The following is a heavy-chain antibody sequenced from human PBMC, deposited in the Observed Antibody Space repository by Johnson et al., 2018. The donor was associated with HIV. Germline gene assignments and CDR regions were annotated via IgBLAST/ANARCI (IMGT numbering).Heavy chain of an antibody. CDR3: AATYYYDSSGSRYPFDI. Sequence: QVQLVESGGGVVQPGRSLRLSCAASGFTFSTYDMHWVRQAPGKGLEWVSFIRYDGSNKYYADSVKGRFTISRDNSKNTLYLQMNSLRAEDTAVYYCAATYYYDSSGSRYPFDIWGLGTLVTVSS. V-gene: IGHV3-30*02. CDR2: IRYDGSNK. CDR1: GFTFSTYD. D-gene: IGHD3-22*01. J-gene: IGHJ3*02.